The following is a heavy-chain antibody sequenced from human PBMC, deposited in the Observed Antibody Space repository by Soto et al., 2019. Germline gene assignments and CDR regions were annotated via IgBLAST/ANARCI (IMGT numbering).Heavy chain of an antibody. Sequence: QLHLVQSGAVVKKPGASVTVSCSASGYPVTAYYMHWVRQAPGRGLEWMGGINPATGAAKYTQTFQGRVTMARDPPTSTVFMDLSGLTSEDTAVFYCARGGGVGVAGSAAFDMWGQGTLVTVSS. J-gene: IGHJ3*02. V-gene: IGHV1-2*02. CDR2: INPATGAA. CDR1: GYPVTAYY. D-gene: IGHD3-3*01. CDR3: ARGGGVGVAGSAAFDM.